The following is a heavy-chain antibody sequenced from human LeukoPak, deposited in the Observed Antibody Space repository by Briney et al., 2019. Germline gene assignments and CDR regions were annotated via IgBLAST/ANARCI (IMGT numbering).Heavy chain of an antibody. CDR2: ISTYNGNT. V-gene: IGHV1-18*01. CDR3: ARGPSHGAFDI. Sequence: ASVKVSCKASGYTFNSYDISWVRQAPGQGLEWMAWISTYNGNTNYALKVQGRATMTTDTSTSTAYMELRSLRSDDTAVYYCARGPSHGAFDIWGQGTMVTVSS. CDR1: GYTFNSYD. J-gene: IGHJ3*02.